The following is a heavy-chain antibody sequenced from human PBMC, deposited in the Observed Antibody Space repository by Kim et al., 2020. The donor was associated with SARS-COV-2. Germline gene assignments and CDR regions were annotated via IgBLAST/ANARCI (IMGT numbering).Heavy chain of an antibody. J-gene: IGHJ6*04. D-gene: IGHD3-22*01. CDR3: ARDCPYDSSGYYYVMPTGWGGCMDV. CDR1: GFTFSSYA. V-gene: IGHV3-30-3*01. CDR2: ISYDGSNK. Sequence: GGSLRLSCAASGFTFSSYAMHWVRQAPGKGLEWVAVISYDGSNKYYADSVKGRFTISRDNSKNTLYLQMNSLRAEDTAVYYCARDCPYDSSGYYYVMPTGWGGCMDVWGKGTTVTVSS.